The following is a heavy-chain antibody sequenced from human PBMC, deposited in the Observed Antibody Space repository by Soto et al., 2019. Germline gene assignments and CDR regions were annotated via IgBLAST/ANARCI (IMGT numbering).Heavy chain of an antibody. J-gene: IGHJ3*02. CDR3: ASPRDGDSSGYYFAGAFDI. V-gene: IGHV3-30*03. D-gene: IGHD3-22*01. CDR2: ISYDGSNK. CDR1: GFTFSSYG. Sequence: GGSLRLSCAASGFTFSSYGMHWVRQAPGKGLEWVAVISYDGSNKYYADSVKGRFTISRDKSKNTLYLQMNSLRAEDTAVYYCASPRDGDSSGYYFAGAFDIWGQGTMVTVSS.